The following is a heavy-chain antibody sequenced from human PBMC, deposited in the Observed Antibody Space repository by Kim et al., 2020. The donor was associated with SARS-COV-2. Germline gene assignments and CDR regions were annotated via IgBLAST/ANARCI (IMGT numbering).Heavy chain of an antibody. D-gene: IGHD2-21*02. V-gene: IGHV1-8*01. CDR2: NT. CDR3: ARGVTACVDI. J-gene: IGHJ3*02. Sequence: NTSQAQKFQGRVTMTKNISISTAYMELSSLTSEDTAVYYCARGVTACVDIWGQGTLVTVSS.